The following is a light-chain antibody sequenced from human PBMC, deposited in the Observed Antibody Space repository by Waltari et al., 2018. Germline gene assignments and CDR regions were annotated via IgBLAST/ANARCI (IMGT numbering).Light chain of an antibody. Sequence: SSELTQDPGVSVALGQTIRFTCQGDSLRTSYASWYQLKPGQAPVLVIYGKDKRPSGIPDRISGYSSGTTSSLIITGAQAEDEGDYYCNSRDSRGHPLVFGTGTKVTVL. CDR3: NSRDSRGHPLV. CDR2: GKD. CDR1: SLRTSY. J-gene: IGLJ1*01. V-gene: IGLV3-19*01.